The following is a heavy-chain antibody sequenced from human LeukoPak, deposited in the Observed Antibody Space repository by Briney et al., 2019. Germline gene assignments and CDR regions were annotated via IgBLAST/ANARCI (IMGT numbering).Heavy chain of an antibody. CDR2: VYYSGST. J-gene: IGHJ5*02. Sequence: SQTLSLTCTVSGGSISSGDYYWSWIRQPPGKGLEWIAYVYYSGSTYYNPSLKSRVTMSADTSKNQLSLKLSSVTAADTAVYYCARPYYYDSRIDPWGQGILVTVSS. CDR3: ARPYYYDSRIDP. D-gene: IGHD3-22*01. CDR1: GGSISSGDYY. V-gene: IGHV4-30-4*01.